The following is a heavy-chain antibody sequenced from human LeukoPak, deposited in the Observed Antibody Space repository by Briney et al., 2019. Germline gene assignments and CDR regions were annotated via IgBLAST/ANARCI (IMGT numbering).Heavy chain of an antibody. Sequence: PGGSLRLSCAASGFTFTNYAMPWVRQAPGKGLEWVAVIRHDGGQKYYADSVKGRFTISRDNTKNMLYLQMNSLRVEDTAVYHCARDPSLRVTLDYWGQGTLVTVSS. CDR1: GFTFTNYA. D-gene: IGHD4-11*01. CDR3: ARDPSLRVTLDY. CDR2: IRHDGGQK. V-gene: IGHV3-33*01. J-gene: IGHJ4*02.